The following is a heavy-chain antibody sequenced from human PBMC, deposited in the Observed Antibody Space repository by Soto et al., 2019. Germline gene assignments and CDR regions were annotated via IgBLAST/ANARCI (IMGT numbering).Heavy chain of an antibody. CDR1: GYTFTSYY. D-gene: IGHD6-13*01. J-gene: IGHJ4*02. V-gene: IGHV1-46*04. CDR3: ASLASIAAADTDY. CDR2: INPSGGST. Sequence: ASVKVSCTASGYTFTSYYMHWVRQAPGQGLECMGIINPSGGSTGYADSVKGRFTISRDNAKNSLYLQMNSLRAEDTAVYYCASLASIAAADTDYWGQGTLVTVSS.